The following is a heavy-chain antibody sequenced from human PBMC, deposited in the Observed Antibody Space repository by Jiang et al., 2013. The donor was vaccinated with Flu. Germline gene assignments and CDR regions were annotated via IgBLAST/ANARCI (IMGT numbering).Heavy chain of an antibody. D-gene: IGHD3/OR15-3a*01. CDR2: INHSGST. J-gene: IGHJ6*03. CDR3: ARGKGGLTYYYYYMDV. CDR1: WVLQWLL. Sequence: ELLKPSETLSLTCRCLWWVLQWLLLELDPPAPQGRGLEWIGEINHSGSTNYNPSLKSRVTISVDTSKNQFSLKLSSVTAADTAVYYCARGKGGLTYYYYYMDVWGKGTTVTVSS. V-gene: IGHV4-34*01.